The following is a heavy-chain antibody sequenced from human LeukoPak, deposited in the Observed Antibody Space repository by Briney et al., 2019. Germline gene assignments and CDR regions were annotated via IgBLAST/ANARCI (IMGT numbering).Heavy chain of an antibody. CDR3: ARGEGYSGYGGFDY. Sequence: PSETLSLTCAVYGGSFSGYYWSWIRQPPGKGLEWIGEINHSGSTNYNPSLKSRVTISVDTSKNQFSLKLSSVTAADTAVYYCARGEGYSGYGGFDYWGQGILVTVSS. J-gene: IGHJ4*02. D-gene: IGHD5-12*01. CDR1: GGSFSGYY. V-gene: IGHV4-34*01. CDR2: INHSGST.